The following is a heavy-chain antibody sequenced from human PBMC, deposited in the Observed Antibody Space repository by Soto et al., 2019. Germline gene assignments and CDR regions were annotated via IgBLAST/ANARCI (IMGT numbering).Heavy chain of an antibody. J-gene: IGHJ4*02. Sequence: SETLSLTCTVSGGSISSYYWSWIRQPAGKGLEWIGRIYTSGSTNYNPSLKSRVTMSVDTSKNQFSLKLSSVTAADTAVYYCARESRRYSSSWYVHSYFDYWGQGTLVTVS. D-gene: IGHD6-13*01. CDR1: GGSISSYY. CDR2: IYTSGST. V-gene: IGHV4-4*07. CDR3: ARESRRYSSSWYVHSYFDY.